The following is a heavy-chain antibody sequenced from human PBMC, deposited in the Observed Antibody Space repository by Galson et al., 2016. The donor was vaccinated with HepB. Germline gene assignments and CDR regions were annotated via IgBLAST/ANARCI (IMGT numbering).Heavy chain of an antibody. Sequence: SVKVSCKASGGTFSTYAVSWVRQAPGQGLEWLGGIIPIFGSTKYAQNFQGRVTITADESTGTAYMELSGLTSEDTAVYYCARDRDSDIDDYYYMDFWGKGTTVTVSS. V-gene: IGHV1-69*13. CDR3: ARDRDSDIDDYYYMDF. J-gene: IGHJ6*03. CDR1: GGTFSTYA. CDR2: IIPIFGST.